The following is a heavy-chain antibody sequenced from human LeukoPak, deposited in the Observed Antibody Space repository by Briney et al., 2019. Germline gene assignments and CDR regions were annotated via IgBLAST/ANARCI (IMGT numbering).Heavy chain of an antibody. D-gene: IGHD6-19*01. J-gene: IGHJ4*02. V-gene: IGHV4-31*03. Sequence: PSETLSLTCTVSGGSISSGGYYWSWIRQHPGKGLEWIGYIYYSGSTYYNPSLKSRVTISVDTSKNQFSLKLSSVTAADTAVYYCAKDRYSSGWYGRRLFDYWGQGTLVTVSS. CDR1: GGSISSGGYY. CDR3: AKDRYSSGWYGRRLFDY. CDR2: IYYSGST.